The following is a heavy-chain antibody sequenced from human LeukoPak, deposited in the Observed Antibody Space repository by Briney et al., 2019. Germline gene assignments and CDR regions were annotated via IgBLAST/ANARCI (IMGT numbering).Heavy chain of an antibody. Sequence: ASVKVSCKASGYTFINYGISWVRQAPGQGLEWMGWISAYNGNTNYAQKLQGRVTMTTDTSTSTAYMELRSLRSDDTAVYYCARDLRRGEVSFDIWGQGTMVTVSS. V-gene: IGHV1-18*01. CDR3: ARDLRRGEVSFDI. CDR1: GYTFINYG. CDR2: ISAYNGNT. D-gene: IGHD5/OR15-5a*01. J-gene: IGHJ3*02.